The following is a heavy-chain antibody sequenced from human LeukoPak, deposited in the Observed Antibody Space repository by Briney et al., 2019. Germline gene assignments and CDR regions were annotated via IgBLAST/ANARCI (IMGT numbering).Heavy chain of an antibody. D-gene: IGHD3-16*02. CDR2: IYSGGST. V-gene: IGHV3-53*01. J-gene: IGHJ6*02. CDR3: ARDVGDSSKGMDV. CDR1: GFTVSSNY. Sequence: GGSLRLSCAASGFTVSSNYMSWVRQAPGKGLEWVSVIYSGGSTYYADSVKGRFTISRDNSKNTLYLQMSSLRAEDTAVYYCARDVGDSSKGMDVRGQGTTVTVSS.